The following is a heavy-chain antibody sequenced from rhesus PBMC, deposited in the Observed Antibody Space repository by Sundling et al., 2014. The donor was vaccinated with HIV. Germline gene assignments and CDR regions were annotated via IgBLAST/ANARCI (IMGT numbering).Heavy chain of an antibody. CDR2: IYWDDDK. Sequence: QVTLKESGPALVKPTQTLTLTCTFSGFSLNTTGMAVGWIRQPPGKPLEWLTHIYWDDDKRYRTSLKNRLTISKDTSKNQVVLTMTNMDPVDTATYYCARRGHEDDYAHYDYWGQGVLVTVSS. CDR3: ARRGHEDDYAHYDY. D-gene: IGHD3-9*01. V-gene: IGHV2-174*02. J-gene: IGHJ4*01. CDR1: GFSLNTTGMA.